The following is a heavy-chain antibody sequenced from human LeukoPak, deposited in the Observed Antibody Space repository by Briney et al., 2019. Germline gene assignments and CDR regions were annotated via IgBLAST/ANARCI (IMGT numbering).Heavy chain of an antibody. V-gene: IGHV3-23*01. CDR2: IGGSGGST. D-gene: IGHD6-19*01. J-gene: IGHJ4*02. Sequence: GGSLRLSCAASGFTFSTYAMSWVRQAPGKGLEWVSAIGGSGGSTYYADSVKGRFTISRDNSKNTLYLQMNSLRAEDTALYYCARVLSDSGGWYHFDCWGQGTLVTVAS. CDR1: GFTFSTYA. CDR3: ARVLSDSGGWYHFDC.